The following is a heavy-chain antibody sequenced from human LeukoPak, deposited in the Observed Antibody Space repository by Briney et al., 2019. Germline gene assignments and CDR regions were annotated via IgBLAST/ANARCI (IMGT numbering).Heavy chain of an antibody. J-gene: IGHJ4*02. V-gene: IGHV6-1*01. D-gene: IGHD6-13*01. Sequence: SQTLSLTCAVSGDSVSSNSVAWNWIRQSPSRGLEWLGRTYYRSRWYNDYAVSVKSRIAIDSDTTKNQFSLQLNSVTPEDTAVYYCARDRWSYYFDYWGQGALVTVSS. CDR2: TYYRSRWYN. CDR3: ARDRWSYYFDY. CDR1: GDSVSSNSVA.